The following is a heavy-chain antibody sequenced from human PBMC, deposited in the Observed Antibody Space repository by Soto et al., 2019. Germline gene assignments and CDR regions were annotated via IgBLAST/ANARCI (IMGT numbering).Heavy chain of an antibody. CDR3: GRGASGSYRLDY. CDR1: GFTFSSYW. Sequence: EVQLVESGGGLVQPGGSLRLSCAASGFTFSSYWRHWVRQAPGKGLVWVSRINSDGSSTNYADSVKGQFTISRDNAKNTLYLQMNSLRAEDTAVYYCGRGASGSYRLDYWGQGTLVTVSS. CDR2: INSDGSST. D-gene: IGHD3-10*01. V-gene: IGHV3-74*01. J-gene: IGHJ4*02.